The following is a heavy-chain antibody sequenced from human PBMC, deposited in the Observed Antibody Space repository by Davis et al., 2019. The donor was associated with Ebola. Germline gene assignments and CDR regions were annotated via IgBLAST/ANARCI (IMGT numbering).Heavy chain of an antibody. D-gene: IGHD2-2*01. V-gene: IGHV1-8*02. CDR3: VRGEDYCTSASCYDY. CDR1: GYTFTGYY. Sequence: ASVKVSCKASGYTFTGYYMHWVRQATGQGPEWMGWMNPNSANTGYARKFQGRVTMTRDTSITTAYMELSSLTSEDTAVYYCVRGEDYCTSASCYDYWGQRTLVTVSS. CDR2: MNPNSANT. J-gene: IGHJ4*02.